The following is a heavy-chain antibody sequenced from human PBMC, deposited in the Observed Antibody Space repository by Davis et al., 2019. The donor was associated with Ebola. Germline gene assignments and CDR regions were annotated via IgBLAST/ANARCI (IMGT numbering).Heavy chain of an antibody. CDR2: ISYDGSNK. V-gene: IGHV3-30*04. D-gene: IGHD6-13*01. CDR1: GFTFSSYA. CDR3: AREPGSWDYYSYGMDV. J-gene: IGHJ6*02. Sequence: GESLKISCAAPGFTFSSYAMHWVRQAPGKGLEWVAVISYDGSNKYYADSVKGRFTISRDNSKNTLYLQMNSLRAEDTAVYYCAREPGSWDYYSYGMDVWGQGTTVTVSS.